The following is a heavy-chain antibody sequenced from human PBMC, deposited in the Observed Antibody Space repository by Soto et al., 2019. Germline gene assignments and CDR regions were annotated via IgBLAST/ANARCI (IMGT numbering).Heavy chain of an antibody. CDR1: GFTFSSYA. CDR3: ARPLWRNDYNWGYFDL. Sequence: QVQLVESGGGVVQPGRSLRLSCAASGFTFSSYAMHWVRQVPGKGLEWVAVISYDGSNKYYADSVKGRFTISRDNSKNTLYLQMNSLRPEDTAVYYCARPLWRNDYNWGYFDLWGRGTLVTVSS. CDR2: ISYDGSNK. V-gene: IGHV3-30-3*01. D-gene: IGHD4-4*01. J-gene: IGHJ2*01.